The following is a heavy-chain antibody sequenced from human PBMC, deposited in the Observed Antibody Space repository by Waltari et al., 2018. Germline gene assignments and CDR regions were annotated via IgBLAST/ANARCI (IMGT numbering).Heavy chain of an antibody. CDR2: ISWNSGNI. J-gene: IGHJ4*02. CDR1: GFTFDDYA. D-gene: IGHD1-26*01. V-gene: IGHV3-9*01. CDR3: AKGHSGSYGLDS. Sequence: DVQLVESGGGLVQPGRSLRLSCADSGFTFDDYAMPGVRQAPGKGLEWVSGISWNSGNIGYADSVKGRFTISRDNAKNSLYLQMNSLRTGDTALYYCAKGHSGSYGLDSWGQGTLVTVSP.